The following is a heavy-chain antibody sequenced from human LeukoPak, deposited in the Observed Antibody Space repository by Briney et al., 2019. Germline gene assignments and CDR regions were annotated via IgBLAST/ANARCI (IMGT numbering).Heavy chain of an antibody. D-gene: IGHD3-22*01. Sequence: GGSLRLSCAASGFTFTTYAMSWVRQAPGKGLEWVSAISGSGANTYYSDSVKGRFTISRDNSKDTLYLQMNSLRAEDTAMYFCARRKYDSSGFDYWGQETLVTVSS. J-gene: IGHJ4*02. CDR3: ARRKYDSSGFDY. V-gene: IGHV3-23*01. CDR1: GFTFTTYA. CDR2: ISGSGANT.